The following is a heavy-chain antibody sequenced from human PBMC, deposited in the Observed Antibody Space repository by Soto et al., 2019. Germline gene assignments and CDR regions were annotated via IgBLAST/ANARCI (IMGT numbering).Heavy chain of an antibody. D-gene: IGHD6-13*01. V-gene: IGHV3-49*03. CDR1: RFTFGDYA. J-gene: IGHJ4*02. CDR3: TQKIGQQGDFDY. CDR2: IRSKAYGGTT. Sequence: LRLSRTAPRFTFGDYAMRWFRQAPGKGLEWVGFIRSKAYGGTTEYAASVKGRFTISRDDSKSIAYLQMNSLKTEDTAVYYCTQKIGQQGDFDYWGQGTLVTVS.